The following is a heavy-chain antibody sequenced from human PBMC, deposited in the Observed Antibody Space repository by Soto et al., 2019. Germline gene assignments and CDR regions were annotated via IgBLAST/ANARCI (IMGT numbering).Heavy chain of an antibody. D-gene: IGHD3-9*01. V-gene: IGHV4-34*01. CDR1: GGSFSGYY. J-gene: IGHJ3*02. Sequence: PSETLSLTCAVYGGSFSGYYWSWIRQPPGKGLEWIGEINHSGSTNYNPSLKSRVTISVDTSKNQFSLKLSSVTAADTAVYYCARSTRDISTGYRTFDIWGQGTMVTVSS. CDR3: ARSTRDISTGYRTFDI. CDR2: INHSGST.